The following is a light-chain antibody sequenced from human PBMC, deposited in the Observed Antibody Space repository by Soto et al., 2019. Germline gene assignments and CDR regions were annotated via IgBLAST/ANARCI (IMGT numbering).Light chain of an antibody. J-gene: IGKJ5*01. V-gene: IGKV3-20*01. Sequence: EVVLTQSPGTLSLSPGERATLSCRASQSIARTYLAWYQQKPGQAPRLLIYDISTSSTGIPYRFSASGSGTDFTLTISGLETEDFAVYYCQQYGYSPITFGQGTRLEIK. CDR1: QSIARTY. CDR2: DIS. CDR3: QQYGYSPIT.